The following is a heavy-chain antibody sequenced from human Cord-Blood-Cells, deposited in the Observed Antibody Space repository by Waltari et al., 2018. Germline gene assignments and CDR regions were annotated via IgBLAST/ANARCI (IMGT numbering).Heavy chain of an antibody. CDR1: GYSISSGYY. CDR3: ARDSAAGIAVAPMNDY. Sequence: QVQLQESGPGLVKPSETLSLTCAVSGYSISSGYYWGWIRQPTGKGLEWIGSIYHSGSTYYNPSLKSRVTISVDTSKNQFSLKLSSVTAADTAVYYCARDSAAGIAVAPMNDYWGQGTLVTVSS. V-gene: IGHV4-38-2*02. D-gene: IGHD6-19*01. CDR2: IYHSGST. J-gene: IGHJ4*02.